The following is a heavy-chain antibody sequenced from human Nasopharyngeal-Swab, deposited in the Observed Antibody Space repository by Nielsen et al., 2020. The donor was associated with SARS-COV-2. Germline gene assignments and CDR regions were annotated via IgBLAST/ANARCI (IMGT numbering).Heavy chain of an antibody. CDR3: ARSLVGPNLYY. D-gene: IGHD1-26*01. CDR2: INPNSGGR. CDR1: GYTFTGYY. J-gene: IGHJ4*02. V-gene: IGHV1-2*02. Sequence: ASVKVSCKASGYTFTGYYMHWVRQAPGQGLEWMGWINPNSGGRNYAQKFQGRVTMTRDTSISTAYMELSRLRSDDTAVYYCARSLVGPNLYYWGQGTLVTVSS.